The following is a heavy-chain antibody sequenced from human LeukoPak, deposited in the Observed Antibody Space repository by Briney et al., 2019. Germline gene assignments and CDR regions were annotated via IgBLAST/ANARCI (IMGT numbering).Heavy chain of an antibody. CDR3: AKDSLITLNYDFWSGYYSGGYYFDY. CDR1: GFTFSSYA. Sequence: PGGSLRLSCAASGFTFSSYAMSWVRQAPGKGLEWVSAISGSGRSTYYADSVKGRFTISRDNSKNTLYLRMNSLRAEDTAVYYCAKDSLITLNYDFWSGYYSGGYYFDYWGQGTLVTVSS. D-gene: IGHD3-3*01. CDR2: ISGSGRST. V-gene: IGHV3-23*01. J-gene: IGHJ4*02.